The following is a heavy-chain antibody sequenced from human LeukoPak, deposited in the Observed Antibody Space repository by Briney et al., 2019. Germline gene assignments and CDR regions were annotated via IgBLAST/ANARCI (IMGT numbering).Heavy chain of an antibody. CDR2: IYPGDSDT. Sequence: GESLKISCQGSGYSFTSYWIGWVRQLPGKGLEWMGIIYPGDSDTRYSPSFQGQVTISADKSISTAYLQWSSLKASDTAMYYCARSTSGSYWGLDYWGQGTLVTVSS. CDR1: GYSFTSYW. D-gene: IGHD1-26*01. J-gene: IGHJ4*02. V-gene: IGHV5-51*01. CDR3: ARSTSGSYWGLDY.